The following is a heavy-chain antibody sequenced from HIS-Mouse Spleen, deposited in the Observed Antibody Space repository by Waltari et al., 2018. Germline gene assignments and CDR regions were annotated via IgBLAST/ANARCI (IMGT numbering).Heavy chain of an antibody. Sequence: QVQLVESGGGLVQPGRSLVLSCAASGCIFSSYGMLWVRQAPGKGLEWVAVISYDGSNKYYADSVKGRFTISRDNSKNTLYLQMNSLRAEDTAVYYCAKASSGWLDYWGQGTLVTVSS. CDR3: AKASSGWLDY. V-gene: IGHV3-30*18. CDR1: GCIFSSYG. J-gene: IGHJ4*02. CDR2: ISYDGSNK. D-gene: IGHD6-19*01.